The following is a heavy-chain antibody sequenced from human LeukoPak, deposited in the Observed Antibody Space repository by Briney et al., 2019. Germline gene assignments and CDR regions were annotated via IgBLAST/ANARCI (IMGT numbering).Heavy chain of an antibody. J-gene: IGHJ4*02. CDR3: ARVDPTGDGCNCFDS. V-gene: IGHV3-74*01. CDR1: GFTFSTYW. Sequence: GGSLRLSCAASGFTFSTYWMHWVRQAPGKGLLWVARINTDGSSKIYADSVKGRFTISRDNAKSTLYLQMDSLRPEDTAVYYCARVDPTGDGCNCFDSWGQGTLVTVSS. D-gene: IGHD5-24*01. CDR2: INTDGSSK.